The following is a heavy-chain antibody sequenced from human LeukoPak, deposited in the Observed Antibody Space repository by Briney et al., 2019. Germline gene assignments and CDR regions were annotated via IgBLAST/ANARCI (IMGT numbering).Heavy chain of an antibody. D-gene: IGHD3-10*02. CDR1: GFTFSDYY. CDR3: ARDMGGDYDRGYYFDY. Sequence: SLRLSCAASGFTFSDYYMSWIRQAPGKGLGWDSYISSSGSTIYYADSEKGRFTISRDNAKNSLYLQMNSLRAEDTAVYYCARDMGGDYDRGYYFDYWGQGTLVTVSS. CDR2: ISSSGSTI. J-gene: IGHJ4*02. V-gene: IGHV3-11*01.